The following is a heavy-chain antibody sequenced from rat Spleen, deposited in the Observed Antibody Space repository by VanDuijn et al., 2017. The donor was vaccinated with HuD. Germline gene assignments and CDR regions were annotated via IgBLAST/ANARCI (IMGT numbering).Heavy chain of an antibody. CDR1: GFTFSNYY. Sequence: EVQLVESGGGLVQPGRSMNLSCAASGFTFSNYYMAWVRQAPTKGLEWVASINTGGGNTYYRGSVKGRFTISRDNAKSTLSLQMDSLRSEDTATYYCAREYRYNFDYWGQGDMVTVSS. D-gene: IGHD1-5*01. CDR2: INTGGGNT. CDR3: AREYRYNFDY. J-gene: IGHJ2*01. V-gene: IGHV5-25*01.